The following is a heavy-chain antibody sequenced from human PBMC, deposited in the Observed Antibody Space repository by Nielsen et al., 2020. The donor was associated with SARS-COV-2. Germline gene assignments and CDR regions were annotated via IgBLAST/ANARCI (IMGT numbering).Heavy chain of an antibody. Sequence: GESLKISCTASGFTFGNYAMSWVRQTPGKGLEWVSVISGRGDSAYYADSVKGRFTISRDNSKNTLYLQVASLRVEDTAVYYCARGVYYYDSSGHPNRYFDYWGQGTLVTVSS. CDR3: ARGVYYYDSSGHPNRYFDY. CDR2: ISGRGDSA. V-gene: IGHV3-23*01. J-gene: IGHJ4*02. D-gene: IGHD3-22*01. CDR1: GFTFGNYA.